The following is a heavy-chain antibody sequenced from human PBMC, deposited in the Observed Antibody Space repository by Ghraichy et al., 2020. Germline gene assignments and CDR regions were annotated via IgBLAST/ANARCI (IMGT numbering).Heavy chain of an antibody. V-gene: IGHV3-74*01. D-gene: IGHD3-9*01. CDR1: GFSFTDHW. CDR3: AREATDWYIDS. J-gene: IGHJ4*02. Sequence: GGSLRLSCAVSGFSFTDHWMNWVRQAPGKGLVWVSRINREGTSKHYADSVKGRFTISRDNAKNTVYLQMNSLGVEDTAVYYCAREATDWYIDSWGQGTLVTVSS. CDR2: INREGTSK.